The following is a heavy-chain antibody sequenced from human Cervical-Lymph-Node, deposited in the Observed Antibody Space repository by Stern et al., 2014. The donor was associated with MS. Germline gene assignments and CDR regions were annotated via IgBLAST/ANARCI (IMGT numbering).Heavy chain of an antibody. CDR3: ARVDGDYGHDY. D-gene: IGHD4-17*01. J-gene: IGHJ4*02. V-gene: IGHV4-38-2*02. CDR2: IYHSGSP. Sequence: QVQLQESGPGLVKPSETLSLTCTASGYSISSGYYWGWIRQPPGKGLEWMGNIYHSGSPSYTPSLKRRVTISVDTPKTHFPLKLSSVTAADTAVYYCARVDGDYGHDYWGQGTLVTVSS. CDR1: GYSISSGYY.